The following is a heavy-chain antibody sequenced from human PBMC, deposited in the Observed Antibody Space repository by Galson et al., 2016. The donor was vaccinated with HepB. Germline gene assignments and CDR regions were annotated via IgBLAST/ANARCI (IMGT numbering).Heavy chain of an antibody. CDR1: GYTFTSYA. J-gene: IGHJ6*02. V-gene: IGHV1-3*01. D-gene: IGHD3-3*01. CDR3: ARADDFSIGYEYYYYCGMDV. Sequence: SVKVSCKASGYTFTSYAIHWVRQAPGQRLEWMGWINAVNGYTKYSEKFQSRVTMTRDTSASTAYMELSSLRSEDTAVYYCARADDFSIGYEYYYYCGMDVWGQGTTVTVSS. CDR2: INAVNGYT.